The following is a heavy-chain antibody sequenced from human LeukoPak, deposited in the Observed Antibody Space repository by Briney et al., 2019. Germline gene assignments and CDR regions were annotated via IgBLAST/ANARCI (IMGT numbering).Heavy chain of an antibody. CDR3: ARDPLYYDSSGYSY. CDR2: ISSSGSTI. V-gene: IGHV3-11*01. CDR1: GFTFSDYY. Sequence: PGGSLRLSCAASGFTFSDYYMSWIRQAPGKGLEWVSYISSSGSTIYYADSVKGRFTISRDNAKNSPYLQMNSLGAEDTAVYYCARDPLYYDSSGYSYWGQGTLVTVSS. D-gene: IGHD3-22*01. J-gene: IGHJ4*02.